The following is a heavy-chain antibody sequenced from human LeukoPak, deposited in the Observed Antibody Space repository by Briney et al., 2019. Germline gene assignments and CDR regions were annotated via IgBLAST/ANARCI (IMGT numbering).Heavy chain of an antibody. J-gene: IGHJ3*02. CDR3: ARLTKYYYDSSGYYDAFDI. CDR1: GHSFTSYW. D-gene: IGHD3-22*01. V-gene: IGHV5-51*01. Sequence: GESLKISCKGSGHSFTSYWIGWVRQMPGKGLEWMGIIYPGDSDTRYSPSFQGQVTISADKSISTAYLQWSSLKASDTAMYYCARLTKYYYDSSGYYDAFDIWGQGTMVTVSS. CDR2: IYPGDSDT.